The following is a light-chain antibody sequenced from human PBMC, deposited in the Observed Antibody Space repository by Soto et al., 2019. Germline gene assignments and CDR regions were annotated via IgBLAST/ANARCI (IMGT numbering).Light chain of an antibody. CDR3: SSYTISSTLV. CDR1: SSDVGGYNY. CDR2: DVS. V-gene: IGLV2-14*03. J-gene: IGLJ2*01. Sequence: QSALTQPASVSGSPGQSITISCTGTSSDVGGYNYVSWYQQHPGEAPKLMIYDVSNRPSGVSNRFSGSKSGNTASLTISGLQAEDEADYYCSSYTISSTLVFGGGTKVTVL.